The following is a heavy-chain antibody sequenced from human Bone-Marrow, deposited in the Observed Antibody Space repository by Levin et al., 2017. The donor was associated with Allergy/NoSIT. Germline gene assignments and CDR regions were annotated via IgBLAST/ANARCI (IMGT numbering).Heavy chain of an antibody. V-gene: IGHV4-30-4*01. CDR3: ARAPPTYGDSAWDYYYYMDV. J-gene: IGHJ6*03. Sequence: QTLSLTCTVSGGSISSGDYYWSWIRQPPGKGLEWIGYIFYTGDTYYNPSLKGRVSISVDTSKNQFSLRLNSVTAADTAVFYCARAPPTYGDSAWDYYYYMDVWGKGTTVTVSS. D-gene: IGHD4-17*01. CDR1: GGSISSGDYY. CDR2: IFYTGDT.